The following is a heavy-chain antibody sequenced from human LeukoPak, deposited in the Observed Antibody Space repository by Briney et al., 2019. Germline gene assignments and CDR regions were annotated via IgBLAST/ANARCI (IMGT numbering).Heavy chain of an antibody. V-gene: IGHV1-18*01. D-gene: IGHD3-22*01. Sequence: GASVKVSCKASGYTFTSYGISWVRQAPGQGLEWMGWISAYNGNTNYAQKLQGRVTMTTDTSTSTAYMELRSLRSDDTAVYYCARTIYYYDSSGLLDYWGQGTLVTVSS. CDR3: ARTIYYYDSSGLLDY. CDR2: ISAYNGNT. CDR1: GYTFTSYG. J-gene: IGHJ4*02.